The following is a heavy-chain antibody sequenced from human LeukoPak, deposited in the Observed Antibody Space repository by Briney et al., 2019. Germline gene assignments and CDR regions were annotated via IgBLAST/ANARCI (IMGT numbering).Heavy chain of an antibody. J-gene: IGHJ5*02. CDR2: IYYSGST. CDR1: GGSFSGYY. CDR3: ARDQGMLQNWFDP. Sequence: PSETLSLTCAVYGGSFSGYYWSWIRQPPGKGLEWIGYIYYSGSTNYNPSLKSRVTISVDTSKNQFSLKLSSVTAADTAVYYCARDQGMLQNWFDPWGQGTLVTVSS. D-gene: IGHD2-15*01. V-gene: IGHV4-59*01.